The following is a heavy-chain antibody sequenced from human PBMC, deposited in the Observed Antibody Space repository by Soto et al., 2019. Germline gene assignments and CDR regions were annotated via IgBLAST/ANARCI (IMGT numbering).Heavy chain of an antibody. J-gene: IGHJ5*02. CDR1: GFTFSSYW. Sequence: EVQLVESGGGLVQPGGSLRLSCAASGFTFSSYWMSWVRQAPGKGLEWVASINQDGSEEYYVDSVKGRFTISRDNAEISLYLQMNSLRAEDTAVYFCARSSGVFWGGNPFTYFGPWGQGTLVAVSS. CDR3: ARSSGVFWGGNPFTYFGP. V-gene: IGHV3-7*01. D-gene: IGHD3-3*01. CDR2: INQDGSEE.